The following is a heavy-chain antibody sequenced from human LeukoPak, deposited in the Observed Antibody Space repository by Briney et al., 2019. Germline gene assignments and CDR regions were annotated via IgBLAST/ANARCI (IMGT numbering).Heavy chain of an antibody. V-gene: IGHV3-74*01. CDR1: GFTFSSYW. CDR3: TRVQGHPPNGLDI. CDR2: INSDGSST. D-gene: IGHD2-8*01. J-gene: IGHJ3*02. Sequence: GGSLRLSCAASGFTFSSYWMHWVRQAPGKGLVWVSRINSDGSSTSYADSVKGRFTISRDNAKNTLYLQMNSLRAEDTAVYYCTRVQGHPPNGLDIWGQGTMVTVSS.